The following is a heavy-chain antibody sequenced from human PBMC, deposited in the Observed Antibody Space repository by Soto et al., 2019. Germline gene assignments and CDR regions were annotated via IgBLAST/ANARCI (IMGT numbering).Heavy chain of an antibody. CDR1: GVSVSDYH. CDR2: IHYNGRT. J-gene: IGHJ4*02. CDR3: ARGHFSVDYFDY. V-gene: IGHV4-59*02. Sequence: SETLSLTCSVSGVSVSDYHWTWIRLTPKKELQWIGFIHYNGRTDSSPSLKSRITISLDMSKNHVSLILKSVNIADSAIYYCARGHFSVDYFDYWGQGALVTVSS.